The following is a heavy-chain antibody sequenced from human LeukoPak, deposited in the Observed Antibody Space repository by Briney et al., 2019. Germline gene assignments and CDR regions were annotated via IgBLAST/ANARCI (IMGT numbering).Heavy chain of an antibody. D-gene: IGHD6-19*01. J-gene: IGHJ4*02. CDR2: IRGSGGST. CDR3: AKDQAVAGKGWYFDY. V-gene: IGHV3-23*01. CDR1: GFTFSSYA. Sequence: GGSLRLSCAASGFTFSSYAMSWVRQAPGKGLEWVSAIRGSGGSTYYADSVKGRFTISRDNSKNTLYLQMNSLRAEDTAVYYCAKDQAVAGKGWYFDYWGQGTLVTVSS.